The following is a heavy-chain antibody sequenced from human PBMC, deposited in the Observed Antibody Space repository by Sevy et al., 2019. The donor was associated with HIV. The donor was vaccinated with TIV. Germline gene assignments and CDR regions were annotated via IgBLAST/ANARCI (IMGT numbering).Heavy chain of an antibody. J-gene: IGHJ6*02. CDR2: IIPMFGTA. Sequence: ASVKVSCKASGGTFSSDAISWVRQAPGQGLEWMGGIIPMFGTANYAQKFQRRVTITADESTSKAYMDLSSLRAEDTAVYYCARGRRLSGGNDYYYYYGMDVWGQGTTVIVSS. D-gene: IGHD2-15*01. CDR3: ARGRRLSGGNDYYYYYGMDV. CDR1: GGTFSSDA. V-gene: IGHV1-69*13.